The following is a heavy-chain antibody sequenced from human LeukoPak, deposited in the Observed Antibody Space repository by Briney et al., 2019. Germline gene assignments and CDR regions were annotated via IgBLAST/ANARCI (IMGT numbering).Heavy chain of an antibody. V-gene: IGHV4-59*08. J-gene: IGHJ3*02. Sequence: PSETLSLTCTVSGGSISPYYWSWIRQPPGKGLEWIGYIYYSGSTNYNPSLKSRLTISLDTSKNQFSLKLSSVTAADTAVYYCARRYSGYGNAFDIWGQGTMVTVSS. CDR2: IYYSGST. CDR1: GGSISPYY. CDR3: ARRYSGYGNAFDI. D-gene: IGHD5-12*01.